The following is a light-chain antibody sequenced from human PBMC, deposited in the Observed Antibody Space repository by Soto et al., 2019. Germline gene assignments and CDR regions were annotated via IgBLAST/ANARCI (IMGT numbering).Light chain of an antibody. Sequence: QSVLTQPASVSGSPGQSITISCTGTNNDVGSYNLVSWYQQHPGQAPKLMIYEGSKRSSGVSDRLSGSKSGNTASLTISGLRAEDEADYYCCSYAGSSIWVFGGGTKLTVL. J-gene: IGLJ3*02. CDR2: EGS. CDR1: NNDVGSYNL. V-gene: IGLV2-23*01. CDR3: CSYAGSSIWV.